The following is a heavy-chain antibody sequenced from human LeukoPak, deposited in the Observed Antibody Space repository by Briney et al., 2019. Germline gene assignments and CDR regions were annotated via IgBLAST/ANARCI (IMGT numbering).Heavy chain of an antibody. CDR3: AISGLGFGEFRGLDY. J-gene: IGHJ4*02. CDR1: GVNVSNNY. V-gene: IGHV3-53*01. CDR2: IFSSGPT. D-gene: IGHD3-10*01. Sequence: GGSLRLSCAASGVNVSNNYMNWVRQAPGKGLEWVSVIFSSGPTYYADSVKGRFTISRDTSKNALYLQMNSLRAEDTAVYYCAISGLGFGEFRGLDYWGQGTLVTVSS.